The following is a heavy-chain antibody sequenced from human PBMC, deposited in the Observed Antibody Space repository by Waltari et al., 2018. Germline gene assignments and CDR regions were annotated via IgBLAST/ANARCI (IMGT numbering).Heavy chain of an antibody. CDR1: GFTVNNNS. CDR3: ATDPGLRNGMDG. CDR2: MYSGGNT. J-gene: IGHJ6*02. D-gene: IGHD4-17*01. Sequence: EVQLVESGGGLIPPGGSLSISCAASGFTVNNNSMNWVRQATGKGLVLVSVMYSGGNTYYTDSVKGRLTISRDNAKNTVYRQMNNLRAEDTAVYYCATDPGLRNGMDGWGQGTTVTVSS. V-gene: IGHV3-53*01.